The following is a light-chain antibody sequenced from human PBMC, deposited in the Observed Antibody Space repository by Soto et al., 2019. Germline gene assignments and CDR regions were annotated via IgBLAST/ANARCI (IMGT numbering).Light chain of an antibody. CDR2: GAS. V-gene: IGKV3-20*01. Sequence: EIVLTQSPGTLSLSPGERATLSCRASQSVSSNSLAWYQQKRGQAPRLLIHGASSRATGIPDRFSGSGSGTDFTLTISNLQPEDFATYFCQQLYSYPLTFGGGTTVEF. J-gene: IGKJ4*01. CDR3: QQLYSYPLT. CDR1: QSVSSNS.